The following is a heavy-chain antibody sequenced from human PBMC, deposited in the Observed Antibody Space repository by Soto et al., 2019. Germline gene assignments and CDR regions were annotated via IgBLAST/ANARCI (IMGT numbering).Heavy chain of an antibody. CDR2: ISAYNGNT. CDR3: ARWPDFWSGYAPLYYYYGMDV. V-gene: IGHV1-18*01. CDR1: GYTFTSYG. Sequence: ASVKVSCKASGYTFTSYGISWVRQAPGQGLEWMGWISAYNGNTNYAQKLQGRVTMTTDTSTSTAYMELRSLRSDDTAVYYCARWPDFWSGYAPLYYYYGMDVWGQGTTVTVSS. J-gene: IGHJ6*02. D-gene: IGHD3-3*01.